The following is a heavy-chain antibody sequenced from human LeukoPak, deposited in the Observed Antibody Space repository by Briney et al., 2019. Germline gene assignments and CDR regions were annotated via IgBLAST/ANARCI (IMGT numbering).Heavy chain of an antibody. Sequence: SETLSLTCAVYGGSFSGYYWSWIRQPPGKGLEWIGEINHSGSTNYNPSLKSRVTISVDTSKNQFSLKLSSVTAADTAVYYCARGPSHLYGDYTPFDNWGQGTLVTVSS. CDR2: INHSGST. V-gene: IGHV4-34*01. D-gene: IGHD4-17*01. CDR3: ARGPSHLYGDYTPFDN. CDR1: GGSFSGYY. J-gene: IGHJ4*02.